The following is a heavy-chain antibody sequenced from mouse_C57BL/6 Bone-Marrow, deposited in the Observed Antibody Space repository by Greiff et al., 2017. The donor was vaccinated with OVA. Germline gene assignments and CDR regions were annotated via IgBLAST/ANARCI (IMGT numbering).Heavy chain of an antibody. Sequence: EVQVVESGPELVKPGASVKISCKASGYSFTGYYMNWVKQSPEKSLEWIGEINPSTGGTTYNQKFKAKATLTVDKSSSTAYMQRKSLTSEDAAVYYCARWGAMDYWGQGTSVTVSS. CDR1: GYSFTGYY. CDR3: ARWGAMDY. V-gene: IGHV1-42*01. CDR2: INPSTGGT. J-gene: IGHJ4*01.